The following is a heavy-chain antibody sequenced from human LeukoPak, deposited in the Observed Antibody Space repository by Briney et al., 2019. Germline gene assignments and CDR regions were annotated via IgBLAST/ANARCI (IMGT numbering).Heavy chain of an antibody. CDR2: ISSSGDIT. J-gene: IGHJ5*02. CDR3: AKKYSTGLDP. V-gene: IGHV3-23*01. D-gene: IGHD1-26*01. CDR1: GFTFSIYG. Sequence: GGSLRLSCTASGFTFSIYGMNWVRQAPGKGLEWVSSISSSGDITYYADSVKGRFTVSRDNPKNTLYLQLNSLRAEDTAVYYCAKKYSTGLDPWGQGTLVTVSS.